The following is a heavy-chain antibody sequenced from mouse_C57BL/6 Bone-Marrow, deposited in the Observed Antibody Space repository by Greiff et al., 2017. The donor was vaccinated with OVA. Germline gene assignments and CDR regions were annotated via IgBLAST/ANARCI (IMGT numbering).Heavy chain of an antibody. CDR2: INPRTGGT. J-gene: IGHJ2*01. CDR1: GYSFTGYY. D-gene: IGHD2-2*01. V-gene: IGHV1-42*01. Sequence: VQLQQSGPELVRPGASVKLSCKASGYSFTGYYMNWVKQSPEKSLEWIGEINPRTGGTTYNQKFKAKATLTVDKSSSTAYMQLKSLTSEDAAVYYCARRLPGDYWGQGTTLTVSA. CDR3: ARRLPGDY.